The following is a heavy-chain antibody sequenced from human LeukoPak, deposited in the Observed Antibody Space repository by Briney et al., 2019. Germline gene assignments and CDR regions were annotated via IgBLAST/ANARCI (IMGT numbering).Heavy chain of an antibody. CDR3: ASGGLIAAAGPFDY. J-gene: IGHJ4*02. D-gene: IGHD6-13*01. Sequence: SVKVSCKASGGTFSSYAISWVRQAPGQGLEWMGGIIPIFGTASYAQKFQGRVTITTDESTSTAYMELSSLRSEDTAVYYCASGGLIAAAGPFDYWGQGTLVTVSS. CDR1: GGTFSSYA. V-gene: IGHV1-69*05. CDR2: IIPIFGTA.